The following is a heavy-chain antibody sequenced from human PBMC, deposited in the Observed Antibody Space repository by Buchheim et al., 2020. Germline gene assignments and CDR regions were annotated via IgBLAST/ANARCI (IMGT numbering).Heavy chain of an antibody. J-gene: IGHJ6*02. Sequence: EVQLVESGGGLVQPGGSLRLSCAASGFTFSDHYMDWVRQAPGKGLEWVGRTRNKANSYTTEYAASVKGRFTISRDDSKNSLYLQMNSLKTEDTAVYYCARAGVLKWEWLDYYYGMDVWGQGTT. CDR1: GFTFSDHY. CDR3: ARAGVLKWEWLDYYYGMDV. D-gene: IGHD3-3*01. CDR2: TRNKANSYTT. V-gene: IGHV3-72*01.